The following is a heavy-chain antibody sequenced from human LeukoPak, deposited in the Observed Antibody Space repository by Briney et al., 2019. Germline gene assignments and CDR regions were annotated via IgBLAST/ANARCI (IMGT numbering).Heavy chain of an antibody. D-gene: IGHD3-9*01. CDR3: AKWGDFDILTGYYVSDF. CDR1: GFTFSNYA. Sequence: QSGGSLRLSCVASGFTFSNYAMSWVRQAPGKRLEWVSAVTGSGGSTYYADSVKGRFTISRDNSRNTLFLQMNSLRAEDTAIYYCAKWGDFDILTGYYVSDFRGQGTLVTVSS. V-gene: IGHV3-23*01. CDR2: VTGSGGST. J-gene: IGHJ4*02.